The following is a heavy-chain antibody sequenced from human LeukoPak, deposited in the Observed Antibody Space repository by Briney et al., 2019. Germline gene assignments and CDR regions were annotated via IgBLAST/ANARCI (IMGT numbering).Heavy chain of an antibody. J-gene: IGHJ4*02. D-gene: IGHD5-24*01. CDR1: GFTYSSYA. CDR3: ARDEGLQSYFDY. CDR2: ISYDGSNK. V-gene: IGHV3-30*04. Sequence: PGGSLRLSCAASGFTYSSYAMHWVRQARGKGLAWVAVISYDGSNKYYADSVKGRFTISRDNSKNTLYLQMDSLRAEDTAVYYCARDEGLQSYFDYWGQGTLVTVSS.